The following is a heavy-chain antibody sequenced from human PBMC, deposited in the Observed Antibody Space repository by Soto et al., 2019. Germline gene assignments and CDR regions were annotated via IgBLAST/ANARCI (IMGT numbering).Heavy chain of an antibody. J-gene: IGHJ4*02. CDR3: ARTTSSSDY. CDR2: VNPHSGNT. D-gene: IGHD6-6*01. Sequence: QVQLVQSGAEVKKPGASVKVSCKASGYTFTSYDIHWVRQASGQGLEWMGRVNPHSGNTGYAQKFQGRVTMTRNTSISTAYMELSSLTSDDTAVYYCARTTSSSDYWGQGTLVTVSS. V-gene: IGHV1-8*01. CDR1: GYTFTSYD.